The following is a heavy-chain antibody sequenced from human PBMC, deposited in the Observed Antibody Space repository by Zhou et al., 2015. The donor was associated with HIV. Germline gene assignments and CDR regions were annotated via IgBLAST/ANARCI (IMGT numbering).Heavy chain of an antibody. Sequence: QVQLVQSGAEVKKPGSSVKVSCKASGGTFSSYTISWVRQAPGQGLEWMGRIIPILGIANYAQKFQGRVTITADKSTSTAYMELSSLRSEDTAVYYCARDPVRWEVKDMVQGVMSYYYMDVWGKGTTVTVSS. CDR3: ARDPVRWEVKDMVQGVMSYYYMDV. D-gene: IGHD3-10*01. V-gene: IGHV1-69*08. CDR1: GGTFSSYT. J-gene: IGHJ6*03. CDR2: IIPILGIA.